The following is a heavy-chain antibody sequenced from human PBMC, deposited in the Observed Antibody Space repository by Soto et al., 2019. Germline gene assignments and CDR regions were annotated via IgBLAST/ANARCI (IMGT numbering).Heavy chain of an antibody. V-gene: IGHV3-73*01. J-gene: IGHJ4*02. D-gene: IGHD3-10*01. CDR1: GFTCSASA. CDR2: IRSEGNTYAT. CDR3: ISLIDITMVPQAE. Sequence: EVQLVQSGGVVVQPGGSLKLSCAASGFTCSASAIHWVRQASGKGLEWVGRIRSEGNTYATAYAASVIGRFTISRDDSESTAYLQMNSLKAEDTAMYYCISLIDITMVPQAEWGQGTLVTVSS.